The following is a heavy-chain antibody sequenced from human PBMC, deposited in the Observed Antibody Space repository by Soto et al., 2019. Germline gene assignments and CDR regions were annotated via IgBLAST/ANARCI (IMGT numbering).Heavy chain of an antibody. V-gene: IGHV3-30-3*01. CDR2: ISYDGSNK. CDR1: GFTFSSYA. CDR3: AREALTMSPPPPSTLGGY. D-gene: IGHD3-22*01. J-gene: IGHJ4*02. Sequence: GGSLRLSCAASGFTFSSYAMHWVRQAPGKGLEWVAVISYDGSNKYYADSVKGRFTISRDNSKNTLYLQMNSLRAEDTAVYYCAREALTMSPPPPSTLGGYWGQGTLVTVSS.